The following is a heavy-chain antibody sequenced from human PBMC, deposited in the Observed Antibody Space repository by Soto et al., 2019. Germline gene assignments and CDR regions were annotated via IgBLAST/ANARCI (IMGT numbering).Heavy chain of an antibody. V-gene: IGHV1-69*12. CDR3: ARGPGYSYGSAYRFDY. CDR1: GGTFSSYA. Sequence: QVQLVQSGAEVKKPGSSVKVSCKASGGTFSSYAISWVRQAPGQGLEWMGGIIPIFGTAKYEQKFQGRVTITGDESTSTADLELSSLTSEDTAVYYCARGPGYSYGSAYRFDYWGQGTLVTVSS. J-gene: IGHJ4*02. CDR2: IIPIFGTA. D-gene: IGHD5-18*01.